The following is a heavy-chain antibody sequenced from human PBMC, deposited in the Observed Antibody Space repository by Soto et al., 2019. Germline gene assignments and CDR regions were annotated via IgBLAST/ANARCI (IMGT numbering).Heavy chain of an antibody. J-gene: IGHJ4*02. CDR2: IYSGGST. CDR3: ASPPRYSGSYRQTDY. D-gene: IGHD1-26*01. V-gene: IGHV3-53*01. CDR1: GFTVSSNY. Sequence: EVQLVESGGGLIQPGGSLRLSCAASGFTVSSNYMSWVRQAPGKGLEWVSVIYSGGSTYYADSVKGRFTISRDNSKNTMYLQMNSLRAEDTAVYYCASPPRYSGSYRQTDYWGQGTLVTVSS.